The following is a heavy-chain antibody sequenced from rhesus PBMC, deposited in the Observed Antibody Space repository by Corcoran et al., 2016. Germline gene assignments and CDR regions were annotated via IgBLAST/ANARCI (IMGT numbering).Heavy chain of an antibody. Sequence: QVQLQESGPGLVKPSETLSLTCAVSGGSFSSYWWGGIRQPPGKGLEWIGSIYGSSGSTEYNPSLKSRATISRDTSKNQFSLKLSSVTAADTAVYYCARGIHCSDSGCSLPWGQGVLVTVSS. V-gene: IGHV4-160*01. CDR2: IYGSSGST. J-gene: IGHJ4*01. CDR3: ARGIHCSDSGCSLP. CDR1: GGSFSSYW. D-gene: IGHD2-33*01.